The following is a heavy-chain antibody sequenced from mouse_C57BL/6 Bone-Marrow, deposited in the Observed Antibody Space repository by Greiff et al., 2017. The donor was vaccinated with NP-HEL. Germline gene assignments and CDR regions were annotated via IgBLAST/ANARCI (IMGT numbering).Heavy chain of an antibody. CDR2: IYPRSGNT. J-gene: IGHJ2*01. Sequence: VMLVESGAELARPGASVKLSCKASGYTFTSYGISWVKQRTGQGLEWIGEIYPRSGNTYYNEKFKGKATLTADKSSRPAYMELRSLTSEDSAVYFCARSNLWGQGTTLTVSS. V-gene: IGHV1-81*01. CDR1: GYTFTSYG. CDR3: ARSNL.